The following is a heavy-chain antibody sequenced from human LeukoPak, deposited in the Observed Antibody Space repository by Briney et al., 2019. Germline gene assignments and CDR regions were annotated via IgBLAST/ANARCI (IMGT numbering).Heavy chain of an antibody. D-gene: IGHD3-22*01. V-gene: IGHV3-23*01. J-gene: IGHJ4*02. CDR2: ISGSGGST. Sequence: PGGSLRLSCAASGFTFSSYAMSWVRQAPGKGLEWVSAISGSGGSTYYADSVKGRFTISRDNSKNTLYLQMNSLRAEDTAVYYCAKPHYDSQEVLYYFDYWGQGTLVTVSS. CDR3: AKPHYDSQEVLYYFDY. CDR1: GFTFSSYA.